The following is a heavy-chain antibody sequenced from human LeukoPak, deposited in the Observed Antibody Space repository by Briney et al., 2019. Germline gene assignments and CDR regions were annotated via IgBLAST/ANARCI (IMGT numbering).Heavy chain of an antibody. CDR2: ISAYNGNT. J-gene: IGHJ5*02. Sequence: ASVKVSCKASGYTFTSYGISWVRQAPGQGLEWMGWISAYNGNTNHAQKLQGRVTMTTDTSTSTAYMELRSLRSDDTAVYYCARDRLYGSGALNWFDPWGQGTLVTVSS. CDR3: ARDRLYGSGALNWFDP. V-gene: IGHV1-18*01. CDR1: GYTFTSYG. D-gene: IGHD3-10*01.